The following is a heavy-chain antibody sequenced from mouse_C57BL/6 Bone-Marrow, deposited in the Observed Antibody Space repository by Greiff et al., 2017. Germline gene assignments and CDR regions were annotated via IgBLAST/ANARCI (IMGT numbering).Heavy chain of an antibody. CDR2: IHPNSGST. V-gene: IGHV1-64*01. J-gene: IGHJ3*01. CDR1: GYTFTSYW. Sequence: QVQLQQPGAELVKPGASVKLSCKASGYTFTSYWMHWVKQRPGQGLEWIGMIHPNSGSTNYNEKFKSKATLTVDKSSSTAYMQLSSLTSEDSAVYYCARGIYDGYYVWFAYWGQGTLVTVSA. D-gene: IGHD2-3*01. CDR3: ARGIYDGYYVWFAY.